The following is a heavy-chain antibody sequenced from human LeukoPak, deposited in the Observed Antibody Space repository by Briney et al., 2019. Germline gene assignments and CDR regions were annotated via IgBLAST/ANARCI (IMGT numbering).Heavy chain of an antibody. D-gene: IGHD2-2*03. Sequence: GESLRLSCAASGFIFSSSAMSWVRQAPGKGLQWVSGLTGSGGNPYYSDSVKGRFTISRDKSRNTVYLQMNSLRAEDTAVYYCAKGLDRFDPWGQGTLVTVSS. CDR2: LTGSGGNP. CDR3: AKGLDRFDP. V-gene: IGHV3-23*01. CDR1: GFIFSSSA. J-gene: IGHJ5*02.